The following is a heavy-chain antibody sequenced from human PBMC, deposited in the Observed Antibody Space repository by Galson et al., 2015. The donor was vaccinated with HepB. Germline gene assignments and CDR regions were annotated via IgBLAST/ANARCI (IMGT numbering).Heavy chain of an antibody. D-gene: IGHD2-15*01. CDR1: GYTFTSYY. CDR3: AREAGEACSGGSCYHDAFDI. Sequence: SVKVSCKASGYTFTSYYMHWVRQAPGQGLEWMGIINPSGGSTSYAQKFQGRVTMTRDTSTSTVYMELSSLRSEDTAVYYCAREAGEACSGGSCYHDAFDIWGQGTMVTV. V-gene: IGHV1-46*01. J-gene: IGHJ3*02. CDR2: INPSGGST.